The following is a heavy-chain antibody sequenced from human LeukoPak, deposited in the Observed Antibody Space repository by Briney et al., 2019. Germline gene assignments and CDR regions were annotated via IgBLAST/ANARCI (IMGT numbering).Heavy chain of an antibody. CDR2: ISAYNGNT. J-gene: IGHJ3*02. CDR3: ARPNADYEAFDI. CDR1: GYTFTSYG. Sequence: ASVKVSCKASGYTFTSYGISWVRQAPGQGLEWMGWISAYNGNTNYAQKLQGRVTMTTDTSTGTAYMELRSLRSDDTAVYYCARPNADYEAFDIWGQGTMVTVSS. V-gene: IGHV1-18*01. D-gene: IGHD4-17*01.